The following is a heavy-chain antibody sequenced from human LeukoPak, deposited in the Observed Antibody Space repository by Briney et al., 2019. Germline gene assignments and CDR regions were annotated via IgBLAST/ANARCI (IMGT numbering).Heavy chain of an antibody. Sequence: SETLSLTCALYGGSLSGYYWSWIRQPPGKGLEWVGEINHSGSTNYNPSLKSRVTISVDTSKNQFSLKLSSVTAADTAVYYGARGPRWAFDIWGQGTMVTVSS. D-gene: IGHD5-24*01. J-gene: IGHJ3*02. CDR1: GGSLSGYY. CDR3: ARGPRWAFDI. V-gene: IGHV4-34*01. CDR2: INHSGST.